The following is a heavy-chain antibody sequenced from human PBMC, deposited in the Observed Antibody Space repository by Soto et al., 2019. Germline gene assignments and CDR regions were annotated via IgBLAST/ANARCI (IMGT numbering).Heavy chain of an antibody. J-gene: IGHJ3*01. V-gene: IGHV3-7*01. CDR3: ARVYYESRGPTKYRAFDF. D-gene: IGHD3-22*01. Sequence: PGGSLRLSCAASGFIFSDYSMSWVRQSPGKGLEGVANIKQDGGEEDYVDSVKGRLTISRDNAKNSLYLQMNSLRAEDTAVYYCARVYYESRGPTKYRAFDFWGQGTRVTVSS. CDR1: GFIFSDYS. CDR2: IKQDGGEE.